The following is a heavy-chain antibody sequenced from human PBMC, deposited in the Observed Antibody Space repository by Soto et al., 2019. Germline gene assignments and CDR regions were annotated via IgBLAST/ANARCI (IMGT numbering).Heavy chain of an antibody. V-gene: IGHV4-59*08. CDR2: IYYSGST. CDR1: GGSIDRYY. J-gene: IGHJ5*02. CDR3: ASIAAAGTGSFDP. Sequence: SETLSLTCTVSGGSIDRYYWSWIRQPPGKGLEWIGYIYYSGSTNYNPSLKSRVTISVDTSKNQFSLKLSSVTAADTAVYYCASIAAAGTGSFDPWGQGTLVTVSS. D-gene: IGHD6-13*01.